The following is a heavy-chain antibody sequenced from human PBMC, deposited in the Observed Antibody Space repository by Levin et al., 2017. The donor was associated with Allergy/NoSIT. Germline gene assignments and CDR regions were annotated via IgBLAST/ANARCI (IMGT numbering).Heavy chain of an antibody. D-gene: IGHD1-7*01. J-gene: IGHJ6*02. Sequence: SGPTLVKPTQTLTLTCTFSGFSLSTSGVGVGWIRQPPGKALEWLALIYWNDDKRYSPSLKSRLTITKDTSKNQVVLTMTNMDPVDTATYYCAHSRNWNYPYYDYGMDVWGQGTTVTVSS. V-gene: IGHV2-5*01. CDR1: GFSLSTSGVG. CDR2: IYWNDDK. CDR3: AHSRNWNYPYYDYGMDV.